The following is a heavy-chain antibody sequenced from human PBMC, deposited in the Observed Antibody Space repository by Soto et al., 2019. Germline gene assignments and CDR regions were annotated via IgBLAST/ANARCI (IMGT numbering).Heavy chain of an antibody. V-gene: IGHV4-59*08. J-gene: IGHJ4*02. D-gene: IGHD3-22*01. CDR1: GGSISSYY. Sequence: SETLSLTCTVSGGSISSYYWSWIRQPPGKGLEWIGYIYYSGSTNYSPSLKSRVTISVDTSKNQFSLKLSSVTAADTAVYYCARSYYDSSGYNFDYWGQGTLVTVSS. CDR2: IYYSGST. CDR3: ARSYYDSSGYNFDY.